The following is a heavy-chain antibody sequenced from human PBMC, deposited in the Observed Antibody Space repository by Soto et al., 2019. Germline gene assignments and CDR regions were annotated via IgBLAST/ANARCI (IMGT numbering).Heavy chain of an antibody. J-gene: IGHJ4*02. CDR2: INPSGGST. Sequence: QVQLVQSGAEVKKPGASVKVSCKASGYTFTSYYMHWVRQAPGQGLEWMGIINPSGGSTSYAQKFQGRVTMTRDTSTSTVYMELSSLRSEDKAVYYRARDPLPHCGGDCCPDYWGQATLVTVSS. V-gene: IGHV1-46*01. CDR3: ARDPLPHCGGDCCPDY. CDR1: GYTFTSYY. D-gene: IGHD2-21*02.